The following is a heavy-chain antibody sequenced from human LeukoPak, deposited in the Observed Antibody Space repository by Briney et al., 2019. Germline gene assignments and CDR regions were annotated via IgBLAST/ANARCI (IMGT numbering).Heavy chain of an antibody. Sequence: GGSLRLSCAASGFTFSNAWMNWVRQAPGKGLEWVGRIKSKTDGGTTDYAAPVKGRFTISRYDSKNTLYLQMNSLKTEDTAVYYCTTEGITYYYDSSGYYYFDYWGQGTLVTVSS. CDR3: TTEGITYYYDSSGYYYFDY. D-gene: IGHD3-22*01. V-gene: IGHV3-15*07. J-gene: IGHJ4*02. CDR2: IKSKTDGGTT. CDR1: GFTFSNAW.